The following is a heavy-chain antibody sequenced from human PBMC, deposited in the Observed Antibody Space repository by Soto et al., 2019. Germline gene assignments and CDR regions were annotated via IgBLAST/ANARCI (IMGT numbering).Heavy chain of an antibody. CDR2: INAGNGNT. V-gene: IGHV1-3*01. Sequence: ASVKVSCKASGYTFTSYAMHWVRQAPGQRLEWMGWINAGNGNTRYSQKFQGRVTITRDTSASTAYMELSSLRSEDTAVYYCASAYYYGSGSYYNAEGYYYGMDVWGQGTTVTVSS. CDR3: ASAYYYGSGSYYNAEGYYYGMDV. CDR1: GYTFTSYA. D-gene: IGHD3-10*01. J-gene: IGHJ6*02.